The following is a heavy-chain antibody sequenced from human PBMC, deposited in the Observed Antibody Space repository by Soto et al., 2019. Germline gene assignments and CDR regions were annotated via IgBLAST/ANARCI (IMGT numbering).Heavy chain of an antibody. V-gene: IGHV3-15*01. J-gene: IGHJ4*02. CDR3: STALRRDSALGAY. CDR1: GFPFIDAW. CDR2: IRSNADGGTT. Sequence: EVQLVESGGGSVKPGGSLRLSCTASGFPFIDAWMSWVRQAPGKGLQWIGRIRSNADGGTTDLTAPVRDRFFISRDDSRNTLDLQMNSLKIDDTAVYFCSTALRRDSALGAYWGLGTLVSVSS. D-gene: IGHD3-16*01.